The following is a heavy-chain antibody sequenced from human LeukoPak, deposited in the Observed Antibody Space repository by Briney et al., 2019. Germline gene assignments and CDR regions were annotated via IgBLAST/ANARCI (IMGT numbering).Heavy chain of an antibody. D-gene: IGHD5-18*01. V-gene: IGHV3-23*01. J-gene: IGHJ4*02. CDR3: AKDVSNWYGAMVFAY. CDR2: ISGSGGST. CDR1: GFTFSSYG. Sequence: PGGSLRLSCAASGFTFSSYGMSWVRQAPGKGLEWVSAISGSGGSTYYADSVKGRFTISRDNSKNTLYLQMNSLRAEDTAVYYCAKDVSNWYGAMVFAYWGQGTLVTVSS.